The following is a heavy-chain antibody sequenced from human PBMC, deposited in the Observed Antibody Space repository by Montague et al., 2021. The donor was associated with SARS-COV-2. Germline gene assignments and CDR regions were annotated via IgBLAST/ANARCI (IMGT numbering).Heavy chain of an antibody. CDR2: INHSEST. CDR1: SGSFSGYY. CDR3: ARARQDVVVPALGIGAYYYYYYMDV. V-gene: IGHV4-34*01. J-gene: IGHJ6*03. D-gene: IGHD2-2*01. Sequence: SETLSLTCAVYSGSFSGYYWSWIRQPPGEGLEWIGEINHSESTNYNPSLKSRVTISVDTSKNQFSLKLSSVTAADTAVYYCARARQDVVVPALGIGAYYYYYYMDVWGKGTTVTVSS.